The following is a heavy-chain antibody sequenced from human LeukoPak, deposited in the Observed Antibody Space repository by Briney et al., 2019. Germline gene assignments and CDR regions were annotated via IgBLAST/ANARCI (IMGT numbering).Heavy chain of an antibody. CDR1: GYTFTSYG. J-gene: IGHJ4*02. Sequence: ASVKVSCKASGYTFTSYGISWVRQAPGQGLDWMGWISAYNGNTNYAQKLQGRVTMTTDTSTSTASLKLRSLRSDDTAVYYCARGRLLLNSPHDDWGQGTLVTVSS. D-gene: IGHD3-16*01. V-gene: IGHV1-18*01. CDR3: ARGRLLLNSPHDD. CDR2: ISAYNGNT.